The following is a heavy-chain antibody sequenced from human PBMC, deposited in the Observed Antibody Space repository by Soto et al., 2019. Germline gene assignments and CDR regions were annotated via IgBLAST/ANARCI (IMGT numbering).Heavy chain of an antibody. CDR2: IYYSGNT. D-gene: IGHD2-21*01. CDR1: GGSVSSGDYY. Sequence: SETLSLTCTVSGGSVSSGDYYWSWIRQPPGKGLEWIGYIYYSGNTNYNPSLKSRVIISVDTSKNLFSLKLTSVTAADTAVYYCARISVHTHMMYSINASGQTTLVTVSS. CDR3: ARISVHTHMMYSINA. J-gene: IGHJ5*02. V-gene: IGHV4-61*08.